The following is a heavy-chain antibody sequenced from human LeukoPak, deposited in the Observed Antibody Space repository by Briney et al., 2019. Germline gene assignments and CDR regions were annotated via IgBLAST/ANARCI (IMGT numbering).Heavy chain of an antibody. CDR1: GFTFSSCW. V-gene: IGHV3-21*01. D-gene: IGHD4-17*01. CDR2: ISSTSRHK. CDR3: VRDMTTVTTCYLQY. Sequence: PGGSLRLSCAASGFTFSSCWMNWVRQAPGKGLEWVSSISSTSRHKYYADSVKGRFTISRDNAKNSLFLQMNSLRAEDTAVYYCVRDMTTVTTCYLQYWGQGTLVTVSS. J-gene: IGHJ1*01.